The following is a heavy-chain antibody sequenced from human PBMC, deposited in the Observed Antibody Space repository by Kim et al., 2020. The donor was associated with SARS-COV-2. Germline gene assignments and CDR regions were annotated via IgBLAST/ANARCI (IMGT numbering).Heavy chain of an antibody. CDR2: ISSSSSYI. CDR1: GFTFSSYS. CDR3: ARDLWPETYYYDNSGYAD. J-gene: IGHJ4*02. Sequence: GGSLRLSCAASGFTFSSYSMNWVRQAPGKGLEWVSSISSSSSYIYYADSVKGRFTISRDNAKNSLYLQMNSLRAEDTAVYYCARDLWPETYYYDNSGYADWGQGTLVTVSS. D-gene: IGHD3-22*01. V-gene: IGHV3-21*01.